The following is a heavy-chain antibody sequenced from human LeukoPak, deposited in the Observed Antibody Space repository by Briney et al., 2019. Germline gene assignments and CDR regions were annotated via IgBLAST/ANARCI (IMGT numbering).Heavy chain of an antibody. CDR1: GGSFSGYY. V-gene: IGHV4-34*01. CDR2: INHSGST. CDR3: ARHMKYCSGGSCRYERGFYYYYYYMDV. D-gene: IGHD2-15*01. Sequence: PSETLSLTCAVYGGSFSGYYWSWIRQPPGKGLEWIGEINHSGSTNYNPSLKSRVTISVDTSKNQFSLKLSSVTAADTAVYYCARHMKYCSGGSCRYERGFYYYYYYMDVWGKGTTATVSS. J-gene: IGHJ6*03.